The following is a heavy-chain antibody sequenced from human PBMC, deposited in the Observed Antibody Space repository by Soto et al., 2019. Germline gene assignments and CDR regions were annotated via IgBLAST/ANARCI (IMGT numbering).Heavy chain of an antibody. J-gene: IGHJ4*02. CDR1: TFTFSDFG. V-gene: IGHV3-30*18. CDR3: AKSTYCNGGSCFPQY. D-gene: IGHD2-15*01. CDR2: ISYDGSDQ. Sequence: QVQVEDFGGGVVQPGRSLRLSCAGPTFTFSDFGFHWVRQAPGKGLEWVAMISYDGSDQYYGDSVQGRFTIYRDDSKNTVYLQMNSLRAEDTAMYYCAKSTYCNGGSCFPQYWGPGTLVTVSS.